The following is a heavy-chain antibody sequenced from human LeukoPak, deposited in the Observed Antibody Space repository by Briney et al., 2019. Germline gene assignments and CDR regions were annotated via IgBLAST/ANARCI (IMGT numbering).Heavy chain of an antibody. CDR1: GFTFSSYG. CDR3: ARSDFEYNWFDP. V-gene: IGHV3-30*02. Sequence: AGGSLRLSCAASGFTFSSYGMHWVRQAPGKGLEWVAFIRYDGSNKYYADSVKGRFTISRDNAKNSLYLQMNSLRAEDTAVYYCARSDFEYNWFDPWGQGTLVTVSS. D-gene: IGHD3-9*01. CDR2: IRYDGSNK. J-gene: IGHJ5*02.